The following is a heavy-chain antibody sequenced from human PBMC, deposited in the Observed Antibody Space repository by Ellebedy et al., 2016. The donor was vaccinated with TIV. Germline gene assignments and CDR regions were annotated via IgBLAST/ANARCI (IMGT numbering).Heavy chain of an antibody. J-gene: IGHJ4*02. CDR2: FDPEDGET. V-gene: IGHV1-24*01. D-gene: IGHD3-10*01. Sequence: ASVKVSXKVSGYTLTDLSMHWVRQAPGKGLEWMGGFDPEDGETIYAQKFQGRVTMTEDTSTDTAYMELSSLRSEDTAVYYCATDHYGSGSYFDYWGQGTLVTVSS. CDR3: ATDHYGSGSYFDY. CDR1: GYTLTDLS.